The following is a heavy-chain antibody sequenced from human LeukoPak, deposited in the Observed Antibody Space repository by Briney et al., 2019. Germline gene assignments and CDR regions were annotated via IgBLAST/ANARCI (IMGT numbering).Heavy chain of an antibody. V-gene: IGHV4-34*01. CDR2: INHSGST. D-gene: IGHD6-13*01. J-gene: IGHJ4*02. CDR3: ARGEHSSSWYDY. Sequence: KASETLSLTCAVYGGSFSGYYWSWIRQPPGKGLEWIGEINHSGSTNYNPSLKSRVTISVDTSKNQFSLKLSSVTAADTAVYYCARGEHSSSWYDYWDQGTLVTVSS. CDR1: GGSFSGYY.